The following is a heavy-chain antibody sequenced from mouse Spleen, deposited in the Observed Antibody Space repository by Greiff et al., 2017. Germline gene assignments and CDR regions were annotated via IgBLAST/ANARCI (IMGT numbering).Heavy chain of an antibody. Sequence: QVQLQQSGPGLVAPSQSLSITCTVSGFSLTDYGVSWIRQPPGKGLEWLGVIWGGGSTYYNSALKSRLSISKDNSKSQVFLKMNSLQTDDTAMYYCAKREITTGDLYAMDYWGQGTSVTVSS. CDR1: GFSLTDYG. CDR2: IWGGGST. V-gene: IGHV2-6-5*01. D-gene: IGHD2-4*01. J-gene: IGHJ4*01. CDR3: AKREITTGDLYAMDY.